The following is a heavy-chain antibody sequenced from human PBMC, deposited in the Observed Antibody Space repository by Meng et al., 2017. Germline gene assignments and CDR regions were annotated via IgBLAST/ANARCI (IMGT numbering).Heavy chain of an antibody. CDR3: ARDLGYNDY. CDR1: GYTFTGYH. V-gene: IGHV1-2*06. J-gene: IGHJ4*02. D-gene: IGHD5-24*01. CDR2: INPNSGGT. Sequence: VRRVQSGADVKTPVAAVTVSCNASGYTFTGYHMHWVRQAPGQGLEWMGRINPNSGGTNYAQKFQGRVTMTRDTSISTAYMELSRLRSDDTAVYYCARDLGYNDYWGQGTLVTVSS.